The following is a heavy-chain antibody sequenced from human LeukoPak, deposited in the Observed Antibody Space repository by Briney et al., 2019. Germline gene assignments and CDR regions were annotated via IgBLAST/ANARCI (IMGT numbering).Heavy chain of an antibody. Sequence: ASVKVSCKSSGYTFTNYYMHWVRQAPGQGLEWMGTINPSGGSTSYAQKFRGRVTMTRDMSTNTVYMDLRSLRSEDTAVYYCARDACSSSICSAGGNWFDPWGQGTLVTVSS. CDR1: GYTFTNYY. D-gene: IGHD2-2*01. J-gene: IGHJ5*02. V-gene: IGHV1-46*01. CDR3: ARDACSSSICSAGGNWFDP. CDR2: INPSGGST.